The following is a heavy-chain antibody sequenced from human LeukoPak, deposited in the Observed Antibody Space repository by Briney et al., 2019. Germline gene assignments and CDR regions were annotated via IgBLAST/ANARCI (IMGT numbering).Heavy chain of an antibody. CDR2: IYYSGST. CDR1: GGSLSSYY. J-gene: IGHJ5*02. Sequence: SETLSLTCTVSGGSLSSYYWSWIRQPPGKGLEWIGYIYYSGSTNYNPSLKSRVTISVDTSKNQFSPKLSSVTAADTAVYYCARSGSYGWFDPWGQGTLVTVSS. CDR3: ARSGSYGWFDP. D-gene: IGHD1-26*01. V-gene: IGHV4-59*08.